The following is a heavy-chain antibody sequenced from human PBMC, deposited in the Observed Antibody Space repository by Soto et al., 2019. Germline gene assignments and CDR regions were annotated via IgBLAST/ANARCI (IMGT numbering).Heavy chain of an antibody. D-gene: IGHD3-16*01. CDR1: GYSFTNND. CDR3: ARMATFGSLNWFDP. Sequence: GASVKVSCKASGYSFTNNDVSWVRQATGQGLEWMGWTNPRSGDTGYAQKFQGRVTMTRDISIATAYMELSSLRSDDTAIYYCARMATFGSLNWFDPWGQGTLVTVSS. CDR2: TNPRSGDT. J-gene: IGHJ5*02. V-gene: IGHV1-8*01.